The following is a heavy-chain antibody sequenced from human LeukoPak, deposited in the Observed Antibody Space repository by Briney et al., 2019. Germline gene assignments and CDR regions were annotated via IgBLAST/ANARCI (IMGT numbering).Heavy chain of an antibody. Sequence: GGSLRLTCAVSGFPFSSYFVSWVRQAPGKGLEWVSLTSGSGDTTNYADSVTGRFTISRDNSKNTLYLQMNSLGADDTAVYYCAKAFQSGRETDAFAFWGQGTLVTVSS. V-gene: IGHV3-23*01. CDR3: AKAFQSGRETDAFAF. CDR1: GFPFSSYF. CDR2: TSGSGDTT. J-gene: IGHJ3*01. D-gene: IGHD1-26*01.